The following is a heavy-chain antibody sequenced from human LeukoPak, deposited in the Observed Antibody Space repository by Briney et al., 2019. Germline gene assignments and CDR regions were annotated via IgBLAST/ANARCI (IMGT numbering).Heavy chain of an antibody. CDR3: ARAAFSSTRHFDL. Sequence: SETPSLTRAVYGGSLCVYYWSWIRQPPGQGLEWIGEINHSGSTNYNPSLKSRVTISVDTSKTQFSLKLSSVTAADTAVYYCARAAFSSTRHFDLWGRGTLVTVSS. V-gene: IGHV4-34*01. CDR1: GGSLCVYY. CDR2: INHSGST. D-gene: IGHD2-2*01. J-gene: IGHJ2*01.